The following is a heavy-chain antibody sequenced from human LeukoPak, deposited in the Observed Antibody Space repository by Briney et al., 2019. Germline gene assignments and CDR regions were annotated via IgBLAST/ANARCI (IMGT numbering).Heavy chain of an antibody. Sequence: PGGSLRLSCAASGFTFSNYDMHWVRQTRGGGLEWVSGIGTLADTFYPDSAKGRFTISGDNAKNSLYLQMNSLRADDTAVYYCVRDQTIDSRAGPSDPFDVWGQGTMVTVSS. CDR3: VRDQTIDSRAGPSDPFDV. V-gene: IGHV3-13*01. CDR1: GFTFSNYD. CDR2: IGTLADT. D-gene: IGHD3-3*01. J-gene: IGHJ3*01.